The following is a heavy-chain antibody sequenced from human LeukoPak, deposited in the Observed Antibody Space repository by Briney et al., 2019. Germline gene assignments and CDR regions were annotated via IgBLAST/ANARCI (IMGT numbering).Heavy chain of an antibody. CDR1: GFTFENYA. J-gene: IGHJ4*02. CDR2: ISGDGSST. V-gene: IGHV3-43*02. D-gene: IGHD6-25*01. CDR3: GKDNPNQRLPDY. Sequence: GGSLRLSCAASGFTFENYAMHWVRQAPGKGLERVSFISGDGSSTFYADSVKGRFTISRDNSRNSLYLQMNSLRYEDTALYYCGKDNPNQRLPDYWGQGTLVTVS.